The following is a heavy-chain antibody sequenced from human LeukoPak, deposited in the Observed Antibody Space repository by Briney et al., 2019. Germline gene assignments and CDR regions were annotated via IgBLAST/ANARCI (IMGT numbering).Heavy chain of an antibody. V-gene: IGHV3-21*01. D-gene: IGHD3-16*02. J-gene: IGHJ4*02. Sequence: GGSLRLSCAASGFTFSSYSMNWVRQAPGKGLEWVSSISSSSSYIYYADSVKGRFTISRDNAKNSLYLQMNSLRAEETAVYYCARGYDYVWGSYRQTHFDYWGQGTLVTVSS. CDR3: ARGYDYVWGSYRQTHFDY. CDR1: GFTFSSYS. CDR2: ISSSSSYI.